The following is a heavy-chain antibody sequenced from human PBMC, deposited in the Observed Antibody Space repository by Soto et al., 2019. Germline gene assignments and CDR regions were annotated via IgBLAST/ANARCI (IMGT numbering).Heavy chain of an antibody. CDR3: ARSEYGYYYGSYYGMDV. J-gene: IGHJ6*02. V-gene: IGHV3-48*02. Sequence: PGGSLRLSCAASGFTFSSYSMNWVRQAPGKGLEWVSYISSSSSTIYYADSVKGRFTISRDNAKNSLYLQMNSLRDEDTAVYYCARSEYGYYYGSYYGMDVRSHATTGTVA. CDR1: GFTFSSYS. D-gene: IGHD3-22*01. CDR2: ISSSSSTI.